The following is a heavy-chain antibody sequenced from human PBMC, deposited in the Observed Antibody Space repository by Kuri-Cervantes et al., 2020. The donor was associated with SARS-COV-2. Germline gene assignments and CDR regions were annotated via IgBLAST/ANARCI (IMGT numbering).Heavy chain of an antibody. CDR3: ARDDYGDYSPIPYYYYYYGMDV. D-gene: IGHD4-17*01. CDR2: ISSSSSYI. Sequence: GGSLRLSCAASGFTFSSYSMNWVRQAPGKGLEWVSSISSSSSYIYYADSVKGRFTISRDNAKNSLYLQMNSLRAEDTAVYYCARDDYGDYSPIPYYYYYYGMDVWGQGTTVTVSS. V-gene: IGHV3-21*01. CDR1: GFTFSSYS. J-gene: IGHJ6*02.